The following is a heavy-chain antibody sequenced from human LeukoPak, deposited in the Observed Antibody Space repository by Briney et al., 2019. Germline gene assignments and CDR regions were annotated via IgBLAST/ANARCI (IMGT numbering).Heavy chain of an antibody. D-gene: IGHD6-19*01. CDR1: GVSISTNTW. V-gene: IGHV4-4*02. CDR2: IFHSESV. J-gene: IGHJ4*02. Sequence: SETLSLTCAVSGVSISTNTWWSWVRPTPGKGLEWIGEIFHSESVNSNPSLESRLTISLDKSKNHFSLELTSVTAADTALYYCARGDRIAVPGTMNYWGQGTLVTVSS. CDR3: ARGDRIAVPGTMNY.